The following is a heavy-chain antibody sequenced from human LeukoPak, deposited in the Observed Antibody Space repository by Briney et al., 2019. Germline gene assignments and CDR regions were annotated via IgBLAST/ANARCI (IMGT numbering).Heavy chain of an antibody. CDR1: GYTFTGYY. CDR3: ARDDRSYSADF. J-gene: IGHJ4*02. CDR2: INPNSGGT. V-gene: IGHV1-2*02. Sequence: ASVKVSCKASGYTFTGYYMHWVRQAPGQGLEWMGWINPNSGGTNYAQKFQGRVTMTRDTSISIAYMELSRLRFDDTAVYFCARDDRSYSADFWGQGTLVTVSS. D-gene: IGHD3-22*01.